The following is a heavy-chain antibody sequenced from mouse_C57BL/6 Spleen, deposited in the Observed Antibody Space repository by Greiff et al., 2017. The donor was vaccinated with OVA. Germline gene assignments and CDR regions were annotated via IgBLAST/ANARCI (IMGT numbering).Heavy chain of an antibody. CDR3: ARLDYGSLYWYFDV. J-gene: IGHJ1*03. CDR1: GYAFTNYL. D-gene: IGHD1-1*01. Sequence: QVQLQQSGAELVRPGTSVKVSCKASGYAFTNYLIEWVKQRPGQGLEWIGVINPGSGGTNYNEKFKGKATLTADKSSSTAYMQLSSLTSEDSAVYYCARLDYGSLYWYFDVWGTGTTVTVSS. CDR2: INPGSGGT. V-gene: IGHV1-54*01.